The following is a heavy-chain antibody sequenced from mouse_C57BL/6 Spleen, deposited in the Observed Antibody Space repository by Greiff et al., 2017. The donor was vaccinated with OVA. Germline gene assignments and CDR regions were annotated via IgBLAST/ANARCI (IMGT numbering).Heavy chain of an antibody. J-gene: IGHJ1*03. CDR2: IYPGNSDT. Sequence: DVKLQESGPVLARPGASVKMSCKTSGYTFTSYWMHWVKQRPGQGLEWIGAIYPGNSDTSYNQKFKGKAKLTAVTSARTAYMELSSLTNEDSAVDYCTRARLITTDGTGFDVWGTGTTVTVSS. CDR3: TRARLITTDGTGFDV. V-gene: IGHV1-5*01. D-gene: IGHD1-1*01. CDR1: GYTFTSYW.